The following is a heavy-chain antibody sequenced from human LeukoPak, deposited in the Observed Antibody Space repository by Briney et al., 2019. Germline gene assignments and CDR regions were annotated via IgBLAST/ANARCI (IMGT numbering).Heavy chain of an antibody. Sequence: PGRSLRLSCAASGFTSSSYGMHWVRQAPGKGLEWVAIIWYDGSDKYYADSVKGRFTISRDNSKNTMYLQMNSLRAEDTAIYYCAKDRSERWLQVGHYLDSWGQGTLVTVSS. CDR1: GFTSSSYG. V-gene: IGHV3-33*06. CDR3: AKDRSERWLQVGHYLDS. D-gene: IGHD5-24*01. J-gene: IGHJ4*02. CDR2: IWYDGSDK.